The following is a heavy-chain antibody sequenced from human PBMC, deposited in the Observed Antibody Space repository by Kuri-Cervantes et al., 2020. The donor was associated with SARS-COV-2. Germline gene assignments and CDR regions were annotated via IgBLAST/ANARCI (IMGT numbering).Heavy chain of an antibody. J-gene: IGHJ3*02. CDR2: IDWDDDK. V-gene: IGHV2-70*11. CDR3: ARMVAGLSAFDI. CDR1: GFSLSTSGMC. D-gene: IGHD6-19*01. Sequence: SGPTLVKPTQTLTPTCTFSGFSLSTSGMCVSWIRQPPGKALEWLERIDWDDDKYYSTSQKTRLTISKDTSKNQVVLTMTNMDPVDTATYYCARMVAGLSAFDIRGQGTMVTVSS.